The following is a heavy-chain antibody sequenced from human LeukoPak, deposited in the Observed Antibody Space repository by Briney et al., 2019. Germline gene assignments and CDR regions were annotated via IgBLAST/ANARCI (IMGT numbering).Heavy chain of an antibody. CDR1: GGSFSGYY. CDR2: INHSGST. D-gene: IGHD3-22*01. J-gene: IGHJ6*02. V-gene: IGHV4-34*01. CDR3: ARRRYYYDSTGSYYYYYGMDA. Sequence: SETLSLTCAVYGGSFSGYYWSWIRQPPGKGLEWIGEINHSGSTNYNPSLKSRVTISVDTSKNQFSLKLSSVTAADTAVYYCARRRYYYDSTGSYYYYYGMDAWGRGTTVTVSS.